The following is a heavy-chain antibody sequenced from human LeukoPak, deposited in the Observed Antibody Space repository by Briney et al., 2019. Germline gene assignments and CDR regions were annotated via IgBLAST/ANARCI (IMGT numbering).Heavy chain of an antibody. Sequence: ASVKVSCKASGYTFTSYGISWLRQAPGQGLEWMGWISAYNGNTNYPQKLQGRVTMTTDTSTTTAYMELRSLTSDDTAVYYCARDCSSTSCYGFMDVWGKGTTVTVSS. CDR1: GYTFTSYG. CDR2: ISAYNGNT. V-gene: IGHV1-18*01. D-gene: IGHD2-2*01. CDR3: ARDCSSTSCYGFMDV. J-gene: IGHJ6*03.